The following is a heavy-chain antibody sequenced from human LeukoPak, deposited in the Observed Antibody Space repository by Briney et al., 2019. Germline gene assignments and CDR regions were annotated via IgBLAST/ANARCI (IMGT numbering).Heavy chain of an antibody. J-gene: IGHJ4*02. CDR3: ARGYCSGGSCYPGHYYLDY. CDR2: ISAYNGNT. CDR1: GYSLTTYY. D-gene: IGHD2-15*01. V-gene: IGHV1-18*04. Sequence: ASVKVSCKASGYSLTTYYMHWVRQAPGQGLEWMGWISAYNGNTNYAQKLQGRVTMTTDTSTSTAYMELRSLRSDDTAVYYCARGYCSGGSCYPGHYYLDYWGQGTLVTVSS.